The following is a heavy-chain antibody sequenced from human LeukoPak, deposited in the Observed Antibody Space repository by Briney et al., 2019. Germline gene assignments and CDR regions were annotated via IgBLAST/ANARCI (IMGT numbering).Heavy chain of an antibody. V-gene: IGHV1-69*05. CDR1: GGTFSSYA. J-gene: IGHJ6*03. CDR3: ARGQAYYYDSSGYYLIPRSYYYYYMDV. CDR2: IIPIFGTA. D-gene: IGHD3-22*01. Sequence: SVKVSCKASGGTFSSYAISWVRQAPGQGLEWMGGIIPIFGTANYAQKFQGRVTITTDESTSTAYMELSSLRSEDTAVYYCARGQAYYYDSSGYYLIPRSYYYYYMDVWGKGTTVTVSS.